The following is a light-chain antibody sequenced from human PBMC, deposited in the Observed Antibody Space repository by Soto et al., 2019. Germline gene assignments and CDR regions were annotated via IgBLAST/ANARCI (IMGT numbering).Light chain of an antibody. J-gene: IGLJ3*02. CDR1: NSDVGGYNS. Sequence: QSALTQPRSVSGSPGQSVTISCTGTNSDVGGYNSVSWYQQLPGKAPKLMISAVSQRPSGVPDRFSGSKSGNTASLTISGLQADYEADYFCFSYTASDLWVFGGGTQLTVL. CDR3: FSYTASDLWV. CDR2: AVS. V-gene: IGLV2-11*01.